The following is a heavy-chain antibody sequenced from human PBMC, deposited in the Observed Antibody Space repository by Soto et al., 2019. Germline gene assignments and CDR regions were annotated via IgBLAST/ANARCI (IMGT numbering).Heavy chain of an antibody. CDR1: GGTFSSYA. CDR2: IIPIFGTA. J-gene: IGHJ5*02. CDR3: ARDGSGRDYRIPNWFDP. Sequence: QVQLVQSGAEVKKPGSSVKVSCKASGGTFSSYAISWVRQAPGQGLEWMGGIIPIFGTANYAQKFPGRVKITADGSTSTAYIELSSLRSADTAVYFCARDGSGRDYRIPNWFDPWGQGTLVTVSS. D-gene: IGHD1-26*01. V-gene: IGHV1-69*01.